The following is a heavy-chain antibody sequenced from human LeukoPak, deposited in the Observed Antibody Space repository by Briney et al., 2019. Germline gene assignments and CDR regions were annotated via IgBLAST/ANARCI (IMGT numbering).Heavy chain of an antibody. CDR1: GYTFTSYD. D-gene: IGHD4-11*01. CDR3: TRVWDIGVTTGWFDP. CDR2: ISAYNGNT. V-gene: IGHV1-18*01. J-gene: IGHJ5*02. Sequence: ASVKVSCKASGYTFTSYDINWVRQATGQGLEWMGWISAYNGNTNYAQKLQGRVTMTTDTSTSTAYMELRSLRSDDTAVYYCTRVWDIGVTTGWFDPWGQGTLVTVSS.